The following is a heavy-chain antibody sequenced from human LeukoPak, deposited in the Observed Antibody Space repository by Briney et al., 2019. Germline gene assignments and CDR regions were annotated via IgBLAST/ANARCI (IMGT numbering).Heavy chain of an antibody. J-gene: IGHJ4*02. CDR3: ARFGSGWYYSIDY. CDR1: GGSISSYY. CDR2: IYYSGST. V-gene: IGHV4-59*01. Sequence: SETLSLTCTVSGGSISSYYWSWIRQPPGKGLERIGYIYYSGSTNYNPSLKSRVTISVDTSKNQFSLKLSSVTAADTAVYYCARFGSGWYYSIDYWGQGTLVTVSS. D-gene: IGHD6-19*01.